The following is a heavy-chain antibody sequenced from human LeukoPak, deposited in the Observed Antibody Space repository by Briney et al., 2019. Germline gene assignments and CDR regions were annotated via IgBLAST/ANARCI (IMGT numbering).Heavy chain of an antibody. CDR3: ARGGQNDYGGDSGFDS. D-gene: IGHD4-23*01. CDR1: GYTFTNYF. V-gene: IGHV1-46*01. Sequence: ASLKVSCKASGYTFTNYFLNWVRQAPGQGLEWMGLINPSDGSTNYAQKFQDRVTVTRDRSTSTVYMEVSSLRSEETAVYYCARGGQNDYGGDSGFDSWGQGTLVTVSS. CDR2: INPSDGST. J-gene: IGHJ4*02.